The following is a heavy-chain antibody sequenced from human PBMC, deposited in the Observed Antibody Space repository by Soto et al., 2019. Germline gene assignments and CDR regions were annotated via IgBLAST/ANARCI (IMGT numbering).Heavy chain of an antibody. J-gene: IGHJ4*02. CDR3: ARRSGDGYNSYFDS. CDR1: GGSISSYY. D-gene: IGHD5-12*01. V-gene: IGHV4-59*08. Sequence: SETLSLTCTVSGGSISSYYWSWIRQPPGKGLEWIGYIYYSGSTNYNPSLKSRVTISVDTSKNQFSLKLSSVTAADTAVYYCARRSGDGYNSYFDSWGQGTLLTVSS. CDR2: IYYSGST.